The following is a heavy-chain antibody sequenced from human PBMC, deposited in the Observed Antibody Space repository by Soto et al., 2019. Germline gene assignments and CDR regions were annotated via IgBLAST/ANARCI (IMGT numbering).Heavy chain of an antibody. Sequence: QVQLVQSGAEVKKPGSSLKVSCETSGGTSTIYTITWVRQAPGQGLQWMGRIVPTLRLTNYAQDFQGRLTLTADTSTSTAHMELSSLTSEDTAVYYCATEKYGAGRVGVDTWVQGTLVTVSS. D-gene: IGHD1-26*01. CDR2: IVPTLRLT. CDR1: GGTSTIYT. V-gene: IGHV1-69*08. CDR3: ATEKYGAGRVGVDT. J-gene: IGHJ5*02.